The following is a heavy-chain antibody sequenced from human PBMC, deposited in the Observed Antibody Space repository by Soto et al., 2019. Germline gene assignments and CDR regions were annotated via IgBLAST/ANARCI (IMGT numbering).Heavy chain of an antibody. CDR2: ISGSGGST. J-gene: IGHJ6*03. V-gene: IGHV3-23*01. D-gene: IGHD3-10*01. CDR3: AKAAVADSGPYYYYYMDV. CDR1: GFTFSSYA. Sequence: GGSLRLSCAASGFTFSSYAMSWVRQAPGKGLEWVSAISGSGGSTYYADSVKGRFTISRDNSKNTLYLQMNSLRAEDTAVYYCAKAAVADSGPYYYYYMDVWGKGTTVTVSS.